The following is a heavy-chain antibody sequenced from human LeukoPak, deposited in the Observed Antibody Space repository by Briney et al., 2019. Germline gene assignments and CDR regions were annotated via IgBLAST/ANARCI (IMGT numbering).Heavy chain of an antibody. D-gene: IGHD3-3*01. CDR3: ARGVLRFLEWLSPSYYYYMDV. CDR2: INHSGST. CDR1: GGSFSGYY. V-gene: IGHV4-34*01. J-gene: IGHJ6*03. Sequence: SETLSLTCAVYGGSFSGYYWSWIRQPPGKGLEWIGEINHSGSTKYNPSLTSRVTISVDPSKNQFSLKLSSVTAADTAVYYCARGVLRFLEWLSPSYYYYMDVWGKGTTVTVSS.